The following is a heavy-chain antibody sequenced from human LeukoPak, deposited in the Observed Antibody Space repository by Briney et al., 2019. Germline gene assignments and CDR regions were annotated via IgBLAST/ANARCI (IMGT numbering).Heavy chain of an antibody. V-gene: IGHV1-69*13. Sequence: SVKVSCKASGCTFTKSAFSWVRQAPGQGLEWMGGFIPLLGTANYAQQFQGRVTITADESTSTAYTQLSSLRSEDTAMYFCTRVITIGQPPYYYYMDLWGKGTTVTVS. CDR1: GCTFTKSA. J-gene: IGHJ6*03. CDR3: TRVITIGQPPYYYYMDL. D-gene: IGHD3-10*01. CDR2: FIPLLGTA.